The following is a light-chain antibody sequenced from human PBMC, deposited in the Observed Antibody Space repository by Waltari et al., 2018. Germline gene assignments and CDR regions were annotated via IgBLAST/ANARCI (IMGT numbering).Light chain of an antibody. CDR2: DVS. CDR1: SSDVGGYNF. V-gene: IGLV2-11*01. CDR3: CSYAGSYTLV. Sequence: QSALTQPRSVSGSPGPSVTISCPRTSSDVGGYNFVSWYQQHPGKAPKLMIYDVSKRPSGVPDRFSGSKSGNTASLTISGLQAEDEADYYCCSYAGSYTLVFGGGTKLTVL. J-gene: IGLJ2*01.